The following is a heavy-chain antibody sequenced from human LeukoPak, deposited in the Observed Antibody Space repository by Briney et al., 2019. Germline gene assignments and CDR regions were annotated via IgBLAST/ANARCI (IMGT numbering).Heavy chain of an antibody. J-gene: IGHJ4*02. CDR2: ISGSGGST. CDR1: GFTFSSYA. CDR3: IGGGLQRIY. D-gene: IGHD5-24*01. Sequence: GGSLRLSCAASGFTFSSYAMSWVRRAPGKGLEWVSAISGSGGSTYYADSVKGRFTISRDNPKNTLYLQMNSLRAEDTAVYYCIGGGLQRIYWGQGTLVTVSS. V-gene: IGHV3-23*01.